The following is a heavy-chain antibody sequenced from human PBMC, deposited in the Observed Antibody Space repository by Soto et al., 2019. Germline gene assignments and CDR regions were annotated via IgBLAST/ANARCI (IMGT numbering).Heavy chain of an antibody. J-gene: IGHJ6*02. Sequence: PGGSLRLSCAASGFTFSSYGMSWVRQAPGKGLEWVSAISGSGGSTYYADSVKGRSTISRDNSKNTLYLQMNSLRAEDTAVYYCAANRGYNYYYGMDVWGQGTTVTVSS. CDR3: AANRGYNYYYGMDV. CDR1: GFTFSSYG. CDR2: ISGSGGST. V-gene: IGHV3-23*01. D-gene: IGHD3-22*01.